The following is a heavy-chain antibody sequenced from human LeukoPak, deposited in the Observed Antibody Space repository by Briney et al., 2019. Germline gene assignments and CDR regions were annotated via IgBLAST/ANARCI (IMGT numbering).Heavy chain of an antibody. CDR1: GFTFSSYG. Sequence: PGGSLRLSCAASGFTFSSYGMHWVRQAPGKGLEWVAVIWYDGSNKYYADSVKGRFTISRDNSKNTLYLQMNSLRAEDTAVYYCARGFLRYCSGGSCYGMDVRGQGTRSPSP. D-gene: IGHD2-15*01. V-gene: IGHV3-33*01. CDR3: ARGFLRYCSGGSCYGMDV. J-gene: IGHJ6*02. CDR2: IWYDGSNK.